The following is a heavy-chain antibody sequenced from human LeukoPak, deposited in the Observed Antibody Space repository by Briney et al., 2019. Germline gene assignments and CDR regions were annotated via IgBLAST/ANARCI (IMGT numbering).Heavy chain of an antibody. Sequence: PGRSLRLSCAASGFAFNTYGMHWVRQAPGKGLEWVAFIRYDGSNKYYADSVKGRFTISRDNSKNTLYLQMNSLRAEDTAVYYCAKSIVGATPGYFQHWGQGTLVTVSS. J-gene: IGHJ1*01. CDR1: GFAFNTYG. CDR2: IRYDGSNK. D-gene: IGHD1-26*01. CDR3: AKSIVGATPGYFQH. V-gene: IGHV3-30*02.